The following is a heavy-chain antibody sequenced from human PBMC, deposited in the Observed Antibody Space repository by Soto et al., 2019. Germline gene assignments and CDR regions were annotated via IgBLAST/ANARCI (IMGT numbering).Heavy chain of an antibody. CDR3: ARSVAVPGAHIDY. V-gene: IGHV4-59*01. D-gene: IGHD6-19*01. J-gene: IGHJ4*02. Sequence: SETLSLTCSVSGGSISGSYWSWIRQSPGKGLEWLGYVYYTGSTNYSPSLRSRVSISVDTSKNAFSLRLSSVIAADTAVYFCARSVAVPGAHIDYWGQGTQVTVSS. CDR1: GGSISGSY. CDR2: VYYTGST.